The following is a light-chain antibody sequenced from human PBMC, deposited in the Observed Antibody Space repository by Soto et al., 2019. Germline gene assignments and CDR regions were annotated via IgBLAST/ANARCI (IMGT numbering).Light chain of an antibody. CDR2: DVS. CDR3: SSFTSSITLV. CDR1: SSDVGGYDY. V-gene: IGLV2-14*03. J-gene: IGLJ2*01. Sequence: QPVLTQPASVSGSPGQSITISCTGTSSDVGGYDYVSWYQQHPGKAPKLMIYDVSNRPSGVSNRFSGSKSGNTASLTISGLQAEDEADYYCSSFTSSITLVFGGGTQLTVL.